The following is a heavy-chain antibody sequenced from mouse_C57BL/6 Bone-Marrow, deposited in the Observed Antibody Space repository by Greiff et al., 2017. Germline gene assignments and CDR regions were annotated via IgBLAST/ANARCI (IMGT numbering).Heavy chain of an antibody. CDR1: GYTFTSYW. V-gene: IGHV1-59*01. CDR2: IDPSDSYT. CDR3: ASFFAY. Sequence: VQLQQSGAELVRPGTSVKLSCKASGYTFTSYWMHWVKQRPGQGLEWIGVIDPSDSYTNYNQKFKGKATLTVDTSSSTAYMQLSSLTSEDSAVYYCASFFAYWGQGTLVTVSA. J-gene: IGHJ3*01.